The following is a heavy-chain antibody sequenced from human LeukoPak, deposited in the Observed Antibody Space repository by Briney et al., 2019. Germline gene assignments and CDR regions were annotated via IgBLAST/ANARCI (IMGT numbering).Heavy chain of an antibody. J-gene: IGHJ4*02. D-gene: IGHD3-10*01. CDR1: GFTFSRHW. V-gene: IGHV3-74*01. Sequence: PGGSLRLSGAASGFTFSRHWMHWVRQAPGKGLVWLSRINSDESSTSYADSVKGRFTISRDNAKNTLYLQMNSLRAEDTAVYYCARDRGSTDFDYWGQGPLVTVSS. CDR2: INSDESST. CDR3: ARDRGSTDFDY.